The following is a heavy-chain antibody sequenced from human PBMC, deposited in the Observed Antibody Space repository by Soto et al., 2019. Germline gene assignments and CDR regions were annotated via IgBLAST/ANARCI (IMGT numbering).Heavy chain of an antibody. CDR2: ISSNGGST. J-gene: IGHJ4*02. Sequence: PGGSLRLSCAASGFTFSSYAMHWVRQAPGKGLEYVSAISSNGGSTYYANSVKGRFTISRDNSKNTLYLQMGSLRAEDMAVYYCARDFPHPDYWGQGTLVTVSS. CDR1: GFTFSSYA. V-gene: IGHV3-64*01. CDR3: ARDFPHPDY.